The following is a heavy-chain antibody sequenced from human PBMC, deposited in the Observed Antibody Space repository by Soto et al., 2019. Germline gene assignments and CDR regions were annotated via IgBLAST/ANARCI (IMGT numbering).Heavy chain of an antibody. J-gene: IGHJ6*03. CDR2: INSDGSST. D-gene: IGHD5-12*01. CDR1: GFTFSSYW. CDR3: ARASPGYGAGYYYYYMDV. Sequence: GGSLRLSCAASGFTFSSYWMHWVRQAPGKGLVWVSRINSDGSSTSYADSVKGRFTISRDNAKNTLYLQMNSLRAEDTAVYYCARASPGYGAGYYYYYMDVWGKGTTVTVSS. V-gene: IGHV3-74*01.